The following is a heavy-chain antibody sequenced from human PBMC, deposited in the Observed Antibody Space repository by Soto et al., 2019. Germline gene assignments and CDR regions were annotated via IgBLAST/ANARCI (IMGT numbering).Heavy chain of an antibody. Sequence: QVQLVQSGAEVKKPGASVKVSCKASGYTFTSYDINWVRQATGQGLEWMGWMNPNSGNTGYAQKFQGRVTMTRHTSISTAYMELSSLRSDDTAVYYCARDAGYSGYLLNWFDPWGQGTLVTVSS. D-gene: IGHD5-12*01. V-gene: IGHV1-8*01. CDR1: GYTFTSYD. CDR3: ARDAGYSGYLLNWFDP. CDR2: MNPNSGNT. J-gene: IGHJ5*02.